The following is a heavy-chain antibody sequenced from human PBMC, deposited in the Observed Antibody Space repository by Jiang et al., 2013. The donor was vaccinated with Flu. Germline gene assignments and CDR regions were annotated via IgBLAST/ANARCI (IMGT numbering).Heavy chain of an antibody. J-gene: IGHJ4*02. CDR3: ARMYYYDSSGYYPYYFDY. D-gene: IGHD3-22*01. CDR2: IYSSGST. V-gene: IGHV4-39*07. CDR1: GGSISSSSYY. Sequence: GPGLVKPSETLSLTCTVSGGSISSSSYYWGWIRQPPGKGLEWIGSIYSSGSTHYNPSLKSRVTISVDTSKNQFSLKLSSVTAADTAVYYCARMYYYDSSGYYPYYFDYWGPGNPGHRLL.